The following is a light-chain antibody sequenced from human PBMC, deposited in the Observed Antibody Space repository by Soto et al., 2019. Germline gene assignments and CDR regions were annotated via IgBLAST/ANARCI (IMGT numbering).Light chain of an antibody. CDR1: QNIDRW. J-gene: IGKJ2*01. Sequence: DIQMTQSPSTLSASVGDRVTITCRASQNIDRWLAWYQPKPGKAPKLLIYKASGLQSGVPSRFSGSGSGTQFTLTITSLQPDDFATYYCQHYNTFPYTFGQGTKLEIK. CDR3: QHYNTFPYT. CDR2: KAS. V-gene: IGKV1-5*03.